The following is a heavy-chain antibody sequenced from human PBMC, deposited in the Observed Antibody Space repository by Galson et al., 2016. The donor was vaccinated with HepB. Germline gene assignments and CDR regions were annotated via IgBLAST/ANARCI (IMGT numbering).Heavy chain of an antibody. D-gene: IGHD3-10*01. CDR3: AKEQGTDEGWFGESDY. V-gene: IGHV3-48*01. J-gene: IGHJ4*02. CDR1: GFTLSSYS. CDR2: INRGGDTT. Sequence: SLRLSCAASGFTLSSYSMNWVRQAPGKGLQWISYINRGGDTTYYADSLKGRFTTSRDNSKNTLHLQMDSLRTEDAAVYHCAKEQGTDEGWFGESDYWGQGTLVTVSS.